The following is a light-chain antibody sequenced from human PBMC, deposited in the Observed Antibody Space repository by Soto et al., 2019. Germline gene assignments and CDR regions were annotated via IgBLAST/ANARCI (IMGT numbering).Light chain of an antibody. J-gene: IGKJ1*01. CDR1: QSVSSD. V-gene: IGKV3-15*01. CDR2: GAS. CDR3: QQYNNWPRT. Sequence: EIVLTQSPVTLSVTPGARATLSCRASQSVSSDLAWYHQKPGQAPRLLIYGASTRATGIPARFSGSGSGTEFTLTINSLQSEDFAVYYCQQYNNWPRTFGQGTKVDIK.